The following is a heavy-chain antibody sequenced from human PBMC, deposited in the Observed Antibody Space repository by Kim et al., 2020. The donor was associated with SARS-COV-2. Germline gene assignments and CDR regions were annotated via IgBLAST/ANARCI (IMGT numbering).Heavy chain of an antibody. CDR1: GFTFSSYA. J-gene: IGHJ6*02. V-gene: IGHV3-30*04. CDR3: ARVSRSSYYYYGMDV. CDR2: ISYDGSNK. Sequence: LSLSCAASGFTFSSYAMHWVRQAPGKGLEWVAVISYDGSNKYYADSVKGRFTISRDNSKNTLYLQMNSLRAEDTAVYYCARVSRSSYYYYGMDVWGQ.